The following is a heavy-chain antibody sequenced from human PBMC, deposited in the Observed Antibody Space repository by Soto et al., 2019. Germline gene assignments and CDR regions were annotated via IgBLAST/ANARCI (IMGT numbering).Heavy chain of an antibody. D-gene: IGHD6-13*01. CDR1: GFTFSSYG. J-gene: IGHJ4*02. CDR2: ISYDGSNE. V-gene: IGHV3-30*18. CDR3: AKGGQQLVRFYFDY. Sequence: QVQLVESGGGVVQPGRSLRLSCAASGFTFSSYGMHWVRQAPGKGLEWVAVISYDGSNEYYADSVKGRFTISRDNSKNTLYLQMISLRAEDTAVYYCAKGGQQLVRFYFDYWGQGTLVTVSS.